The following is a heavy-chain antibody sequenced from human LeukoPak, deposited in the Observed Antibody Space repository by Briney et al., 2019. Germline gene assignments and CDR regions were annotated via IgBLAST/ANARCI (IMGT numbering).Heavy chain of an antibody. V-gene: IGHV3-30*18. D-gene: IGHD7-27*01. CDR1: GFTLSSYG. Sequence: GRSLRLSCAASGFTLSSYGMHWVRQAPGKWLEWVAVISYDGSNKYYADSVKGRFTISRDNSKNTLYLQMNSLRAEDTAVYYCAKQSWGSTYYFDYWGQGTLVTVSS. J-gene: IGHJ4*02. CDR3: AKQSWGSTYYFDY. CDR2: ISYDGSNK.